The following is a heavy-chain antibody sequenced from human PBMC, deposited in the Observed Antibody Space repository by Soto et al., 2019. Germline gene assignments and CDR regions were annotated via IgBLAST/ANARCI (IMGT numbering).Heavy chain of an antibody. D-gene: IGHD1-7*01. Sequence: GGSLRLSCAASGFTFSSSAMHWVRQASGKGLEWVGHIKSRSNNYATAYAASVKGRFSISRDDSKNTAYLQMNSLKIEDTAVYYCTRLPNWNFRFDPWGQGTLVTVSS. J-gene: IGHJ5*02. CDR1: GFTFSSSA. CDR2: IKSRSNNYAT. V-gene: IGHV3-73*01. CDR3: TRLPNWNFRFDP.